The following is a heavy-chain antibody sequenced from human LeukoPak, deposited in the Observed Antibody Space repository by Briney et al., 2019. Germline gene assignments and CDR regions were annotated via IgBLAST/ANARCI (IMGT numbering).Heavy chain of an antibody. CDR2: INSDGSST. D-gene: IGHD3-10*01. Sequence: GGSLRLSCAASGFTFSSYWMHWVRQAPGKGLVWVSRINSDGSSTSYADSVKGRFTISRDNAKNTLYLQMNSLKAEDTAVYYCARLRFGPYWFDPWGQGTLVTVSS. J-gene: IGHJ5*02. CDR1: GFTFSSYW. CDR3: ARLRFGPYWFDP. V-gene: IGHV3-74*01.